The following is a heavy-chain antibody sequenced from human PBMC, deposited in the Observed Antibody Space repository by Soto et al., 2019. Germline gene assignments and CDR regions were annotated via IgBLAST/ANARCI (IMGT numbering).Heavy chain of an antibody. D-gene: IGHD5-12*01. J-gene: IGHJ4*02. CDR2: IYPSGST. Sequence: SETLSLTCTVSGGSISGHSWIWIRQAAGEGLEWIGHIYPSGSTSYNPSLRSRVTISLDTSSNQIFLNLSSVTAADTAVFYCVRGMSYSVYHFWGPGTLVPVSS. CDR3: VRGMSYSVYHF. V-gene: IGHV4-4*07. CDR1: GGSISGHS.